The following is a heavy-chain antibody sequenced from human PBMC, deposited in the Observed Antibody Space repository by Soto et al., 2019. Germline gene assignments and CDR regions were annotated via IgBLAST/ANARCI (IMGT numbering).Heavy chain of an antibody. CDR1: GGSISSYY. CDR2: IYYSGST. Sequence: SETLSLTCTVSGGSISSYYWSWIRQPPGKGLEWIGYIYYSGSTNYNPSLKSRVTISVDTSKNQFSLKLSSVTAADTAVYYCARGNFFLVVPAAGNYGMDVWGQGTTVTVSS. CDR3: ARGNFFLVVPAAGNYGMDV. D-gene: IGHD2-2*01. V-gene: IGHV4-59*01. J-gene: IGHJ6*02.